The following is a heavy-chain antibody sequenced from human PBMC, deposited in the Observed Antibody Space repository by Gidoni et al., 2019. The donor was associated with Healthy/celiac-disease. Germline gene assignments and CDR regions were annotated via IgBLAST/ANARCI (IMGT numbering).Heavy chain of an antibody. J-gene: IGHJ5*02. CDR2: IWYDGSNK. CDR3: AREGSTSIFNWFDP. D-gene: IGHD2-2*01. CDR1: GFPFSSYG. V-gene: IGHV3-33*01. Sequence: QVQLVASGGGVVQPGRSLRLSCAASGFPFSSYGMHWVRQAPGKGLEWVAVIWYDGSNKYYADSVKGRFTISRDNSKNTLYLQMNSLRAEDTAVYYCAREGSTSIFNWFDPWGQGTLVTVSS.